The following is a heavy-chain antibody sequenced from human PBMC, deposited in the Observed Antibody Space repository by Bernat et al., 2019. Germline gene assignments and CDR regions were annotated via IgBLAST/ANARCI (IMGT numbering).Heavy chain of an antibody. CDR1: GGSITSSSYY. CDR3: ARPTIYDSSGYYFDY. D-gene: IGHD3-22*01. J-gene: IGHJ4*02. CDR2: IYYSGST. V-gene: IGHV4-39*01. Sequence: QLQLQESGPGLVKPSETLSLTCTVPGGSITSSSYYWGWIRQPPGKGLEWIGSIYYSGSTYYNPSLKSRVTISVDTSKNQFSLKLSSVTAADTAVYYGARPTIYDSSGYYFDYWGQGTLVTVSS.